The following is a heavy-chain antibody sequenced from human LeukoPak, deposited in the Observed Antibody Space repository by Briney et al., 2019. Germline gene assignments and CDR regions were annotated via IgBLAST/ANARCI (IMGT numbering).Heavy chain of an antibody. Sequence: GASVKVSCKASGYTFTGYYMRWVRQAPGQGLEWMGWINPNSGGTNYAQKFQGRVTMTRGTSISTAYMELSRLRSDDTAVYYCARGSHPSQYYYDSSGYYYDAFDIWGQGTMVTVSS. CDR2: INPNSGGT. CDR1: GYTFTGYY. V-gene: IGHV1-2*02. CDR3: ARGSHPSQYYYDSSGYYYDAFDI. D-gene: IGHD3-22*01. J-gene: IGHJ3*02.